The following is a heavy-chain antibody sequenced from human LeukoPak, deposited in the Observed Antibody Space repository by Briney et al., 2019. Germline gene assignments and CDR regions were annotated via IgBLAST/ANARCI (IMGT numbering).Heavy chain of an antibody. D-gene: IGHD3-22*01. CDR3: AFQTYYYDSSGLNWFDP. CDR1: GYTFTSYY. V-gene: IGHV1-46*01. CDR2: INPSGGST. Sequence: GASVKVSCTASGYTFTSYYMHWVRQAPGQGLEWMGIINPSGGSTSYAQKFQGRVTMTRDTSTSTVYMELSSLRSEDTAVYYCAFQTYYYDSSGLNWFDPWGQGTLVTVSS. J-gene: IGHJ5*02.